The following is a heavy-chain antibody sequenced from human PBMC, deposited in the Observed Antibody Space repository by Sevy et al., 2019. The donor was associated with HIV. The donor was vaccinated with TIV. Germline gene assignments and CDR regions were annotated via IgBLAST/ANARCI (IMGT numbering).Heavy chain of an antibody. Sequence: GGSLRLSCAASGFTFSSYGMHWVRQAPGKGLEWVAVIWYDGSNKYYADSVKGRFTISRDNSKNTLYLQMNSLGAEDTAVYYCARDPGARYAQQLVPYYFDYWGQGTLVTVSS. CDR2: IWYDGSNK. D-gene: IGHD6-13*01. CDR3: ARDPGARYAQQLVPYYFDY. V-gene: IGHV3-33*01. CDR1: GFTFSSYG. J-gene: IGHJ4*02.